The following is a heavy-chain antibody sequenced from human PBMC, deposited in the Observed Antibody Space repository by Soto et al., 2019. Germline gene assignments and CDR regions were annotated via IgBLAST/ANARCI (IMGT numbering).Heavy chain of an antibody. CDR2: ISGSSRTI. CDR1: GFTFSDYS. V-gene: IGHV3-48*02. Sequence: GGSLRLSCAVSGFTFSDYSMNWVRQAPGKGLEWISYISGSSRTIYYADSVKGRFTISRDDAKNSLYLQVNSLRDEDTAVYYCARGRGDYYYFAMDVWGQGTPVTVSS. CDR3: ARGRGDYYYFAMDV. J-gene: IGHJ6*02.